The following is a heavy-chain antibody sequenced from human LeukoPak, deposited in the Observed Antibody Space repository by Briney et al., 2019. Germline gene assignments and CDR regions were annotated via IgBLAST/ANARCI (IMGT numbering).Heavy chain of an antibody. V-gene: IGHV3-30*02. CDR3: AKAPLADYASWSGFFQGFDY. CDR1: GFTFNSYG. CDR2: IRYDGITK. J-gene: IGHJ4*02. D-gene: IGHD3-3*01. Sequence: GGSLRLSCAASGFTFNSYGIHWVRQAPGKGLEWVSFIRYDGITKYYVDSVKGRFTLSRDNSRSTVYLQMNSLRAEDTAVYYCAKAPLADYASWSGFFQGFDYWGQGTLVTVSS.